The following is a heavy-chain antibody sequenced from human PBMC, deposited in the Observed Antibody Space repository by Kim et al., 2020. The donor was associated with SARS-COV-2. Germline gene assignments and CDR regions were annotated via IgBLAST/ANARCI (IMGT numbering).Heavy chain of an antibody. CDR3: ARHAGKVVPAANDFNWFDP. V-gene: IGHV4-39*01. CDR2: IYYSGST. Sequence: SETLSLTCTVSGGSISSSIYYWGWIRQPPGKGLEWIGSIYYSGSTYYNPSLKSRVTISVDTSKNQFSLKLSSVTAADTAVYYCARHAGKVVPAANDFNWFDPWGQGTLVTVSS. CDR1: GGSISSSIYY. D-gene: IGHD2-2*01. J-gene: IGHJ5*02.